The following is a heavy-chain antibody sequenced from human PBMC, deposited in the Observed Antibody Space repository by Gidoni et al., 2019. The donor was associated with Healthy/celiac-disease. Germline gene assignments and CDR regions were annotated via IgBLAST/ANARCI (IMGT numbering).Heavy chain of an antibody. D-gene: IGHD6-13*01. CDR3: ARRRYSSSFEGAFDI. J-gene: IGHJ3*02. Sequence: QVQLVQSGAEVKKPGSSVKVSCTAAGGTFSSYAISWVRQAPGQGLEWMGGIIPIFGTANYAQKFQGRVTITADESTSTAYMELSSLRSEDTAVYYCARRRYSSSFEGAFDIWGQGTMVTVSS. CDR2: IIPIFGTA. V-gene: IGHV1-69*01. CDR1: GGTFSSYA.